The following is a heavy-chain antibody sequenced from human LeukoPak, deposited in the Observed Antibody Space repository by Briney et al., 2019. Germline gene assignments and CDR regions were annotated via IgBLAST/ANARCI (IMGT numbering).Heavy chain of an antibody. CDR1: GGYIGSYY. CDR2: IYNSENT. J-gene: IGHJ6*03. V-gene: IGHV4-4*07. D-gene: IGHD4-17*01. CDR3: AREGDYGDYSKSFYYMDV. Sequence: SETLSLSCTASGGYIGSYYRSWIRQPAGKGLEWVGRIYNSENTDYNPSLKSRVTMSVDMSTSQFSLRLTSVTAADTAVYYCAREGDYGDYSKSFYYMDVWGKGTTVTVSS.